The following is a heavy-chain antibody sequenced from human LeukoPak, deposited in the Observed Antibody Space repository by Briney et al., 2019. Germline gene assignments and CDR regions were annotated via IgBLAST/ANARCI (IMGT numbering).Heavy chain of an antibody. CDR3: ARGIDGFFAFDN. CDR1: GAFISGHF. Sequence: SETLSLTCTVSGAFISGHFWSWIRQPPGKCLDWIGNIDDSGNTKYNPSLSSRVTTSVDASKNQFSLRLNSVTAADTALYYCARGIDGFFAFDNWGQGTLVTVSS. D-gene: IGHD5-24*01. J-gene: IGHJ4*02. V-gene: IGHV4-59*11. CDR2: IDDSGNT.